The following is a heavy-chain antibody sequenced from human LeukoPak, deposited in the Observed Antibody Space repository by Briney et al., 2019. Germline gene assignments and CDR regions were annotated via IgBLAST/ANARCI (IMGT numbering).Heavy chain of an antibody. J-gene: IGHJ6*03. V-gene: IGHV3-66*02. Sequence: AGSLRLSCAASGFSVSSNYMSWVRQAPGKGLEWVSVIYSGGSTYYADSVKGRFTTSRDNSKNTLYLQMNSLRAEDTAVYYCARATFWSGYQRDSWYMDVWGKGTTVTVSS. CDR1: GFSVSSNY. D-gene: IGHD3-3*01. CDR2: IYSGGST. CDR3: ARATFWSGYQRDSWYMDV.